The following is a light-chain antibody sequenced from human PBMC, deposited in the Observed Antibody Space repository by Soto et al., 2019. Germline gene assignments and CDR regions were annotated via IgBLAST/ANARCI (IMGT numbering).Light chain of an antibody. CDR1: QSVSNNY. V-gene: IGKV3-20*01. Sequence: EIVLTQSPGTLSLSPGERATLSCRASQSVSNNYLAWYQQKPGQAPRLLLYGASSRATGIPDRFSGSGSGTDFTLTISGLQPEDFAAYYCQQLRSYPSTFGGGTNVDIK. CDR3: QQLRSYPST. J-gene: IGKJ4*01. CDR2: GAS.